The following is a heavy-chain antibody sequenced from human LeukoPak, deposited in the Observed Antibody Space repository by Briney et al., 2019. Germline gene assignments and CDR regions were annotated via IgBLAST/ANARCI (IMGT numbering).Heavy chain of an antibody. J-gene: IGHJ2*01. Sequence: PSESLSLTCTVSGGSISSYYWSWIRQPPGKGLEWIGYIYYSGSTNYNPSLKSRVTISVDTSKNQFSLKLSSVTAADTAVYYCARSIPFAYWYFDLWGRGTLVTVSS. CDR1: GGSISSYY. CDR3: ARSIPFAYWYFDL. D-gene: IGHD2/OR15-2a*01. V-gene: IGHV4-59*08. CDR2: IYYSGST.